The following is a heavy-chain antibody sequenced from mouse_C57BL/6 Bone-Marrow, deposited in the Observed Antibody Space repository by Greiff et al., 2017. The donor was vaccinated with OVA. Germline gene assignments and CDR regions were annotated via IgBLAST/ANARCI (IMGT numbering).Heavy chain of an antibody. CDR2: IYPGDGDT. Sequence: VKVVESGPELVKPGASVKISCKASGYAFSSSWMNWVKQRPGKGLEWIGRIYPGDGDTNYNGKFKGKATLTADKSSSTAYMQLSSLTSEDSAVYFCARVYYSNYLYCFDYWGQGTTLTVSS. J-gene: IGHJ2*01. D-gene: IGHD2-5*01. CDR1: GYAFSSSW. V-gene: IGHV1-82*01. CDR3: ARVYYSNYLYCFDY.